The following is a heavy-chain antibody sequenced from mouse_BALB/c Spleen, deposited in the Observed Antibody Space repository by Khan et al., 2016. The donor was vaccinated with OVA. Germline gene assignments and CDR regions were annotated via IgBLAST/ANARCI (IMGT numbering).Heavy chain of an antibody. CDR2: ISADSSST. V-gene: IGHV5-17*02. J-gene: IGHJ2*01. CDR1: GFTFSSYG. CDR3: ATSYFYGYYFDY. Sequence: EVELVESGGGLVQPGGSRKLSCAASGFTFSSYGMHWVRQAPEKGLEWVAYISADSSSTYYADKFKGRFTISRDNPKNTLFLQMTSLMSEDTARYYCATSYFYGYYFDYWGPGTTLTVSS. D-gene: IGHD1-1*01.